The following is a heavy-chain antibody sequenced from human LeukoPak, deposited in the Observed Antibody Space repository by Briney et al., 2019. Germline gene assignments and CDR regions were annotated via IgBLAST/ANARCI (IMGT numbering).Heavy chain of an antibody. CDR3: ATGYSSTWYYFDY. Sequence: PSETLSLTCTVSGDSISSYYWSWIRQPPGKGLEWIGYIYHSGSTNYNPSLKSRVTISADTSKDQFSLRLASVTAADTAVYYCATGYSSTWYYFDYWGQGTLVTVSS. J-gene: IGHJ4*02. CDR1: GDSISSYY. D-gene: IGHD6-13*01. V-gene: IGHV4-59*01. CDR2: IYHSGST.